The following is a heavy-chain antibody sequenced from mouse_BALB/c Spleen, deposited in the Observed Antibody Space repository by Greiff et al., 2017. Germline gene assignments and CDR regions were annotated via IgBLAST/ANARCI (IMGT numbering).Heavy chain of an antibody. J-gene: IGHJ1*01. D-gene: IGHD3-3*01. CDR3: ARLGTDWYFVV. Sequence: QVQLQQPGAELVKPGASVKLSCKASGYTFTTYWMHWVRQRPGQGLEWTGEINPNNGRTNYNENFKTKATLTVDKSSSTAYMQLSSLTSEDSAVYYCARLGTDWYFVVWGAGTTVTVSS. CDR2: INPNNGRT. CDR1: GYTFTTYW. V-gene: IGHV1S81*02.